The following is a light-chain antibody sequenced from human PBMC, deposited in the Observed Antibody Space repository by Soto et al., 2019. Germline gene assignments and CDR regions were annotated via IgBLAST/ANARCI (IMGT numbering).Light chain of an antibody. CDR1: QSVSSN. V-gene: IGKV3-15*01. J-gene: IGKJ1*01. CDR3: QQYNNWPWT. CDR2: GAS. Sequence: EIVMTQSPATLSVSPGERATLSCRASQSVSSNLAWYQQKPGQAPSLPIYGASTRATGIAARFSGSGSGTEFTLSISSLQSEDFAVYYCQQYNNWPWTFGQGTKV.